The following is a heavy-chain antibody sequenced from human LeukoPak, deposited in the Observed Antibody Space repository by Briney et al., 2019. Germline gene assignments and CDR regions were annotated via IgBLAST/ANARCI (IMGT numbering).Heavy chain of an antibody. CDR3: AKDTVRGDGYWEFDY. CDR1: GFTFNNYA. Sequence: GGSLRLSCAASGFTFNNYAMTWVRQAPGKGLEWVSEILQSGGDRYYSDSVKGRFTVSRDNSKNTLYLQMNSLRVDDTAIYYCAKDTVRGDGYWEFDYWGQGTLVTVSS. J-gene: IGHJ4*02. D-gene: IGHD2-21*01. V-gene: IGHV3-23*01. CDR2: ILQSGGDR.